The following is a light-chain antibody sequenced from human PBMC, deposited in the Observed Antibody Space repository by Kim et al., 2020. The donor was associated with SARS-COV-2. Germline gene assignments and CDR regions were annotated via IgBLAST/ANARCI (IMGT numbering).Light chain of an antibody. CDR2: DAS. CDR1: RGIYTY. Sequence: AAQGDRATLTCRACRGIYTYLSWYQQKPGKAPRLLIYDASTLKPGVPSRFSGSGSGTRFTFTITNLQPEDMATYYCQQYDTLPFTFGPATKVDIK. CDR3: QQYDTLPFT. J-gene: IGKJ3*01. V-gene: IGKV1-33*01.